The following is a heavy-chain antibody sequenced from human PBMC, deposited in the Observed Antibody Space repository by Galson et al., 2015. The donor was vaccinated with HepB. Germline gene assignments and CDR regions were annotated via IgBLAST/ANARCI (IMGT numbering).Heavy chain of an antibody. V-gene: IGHV3-43*01. CDR3: AKVEEEYSSSWYDY. J-gene: IGHJ4*02. D-gene: IGHD6-13*01. Sequence: SLRLSCAASGFTFDDYTMHWVRQAPGKGLEWVSLISWDGGSTYYADSVKGRFPISRDNSKNSLYLQMNSLRTEDTALYYCAKVEEEYSSSWYDYWGQGTLVTVSS. CDR1: GFTFDDYT. CDR2: ISWDGGST.